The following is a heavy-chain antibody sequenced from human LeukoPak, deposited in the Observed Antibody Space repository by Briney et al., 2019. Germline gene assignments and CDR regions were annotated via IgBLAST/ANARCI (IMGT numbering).Heavy chain of an antibody. CDR3: ARTLMAPTIGGFDY. D-gene: IGHD2-15*01. V-gene: IGHV3-48*02. Sequence: PGGSLRLSCAASGFTFSSYSMNWVRQAPGKGLEWVSYISSSSSTIYYADSVKGRFTISRDNAKNSLYLQMNSLRDEDTAVYYCARTLMAPTIGGFDYWGQGTLVTVSS. CDR1: GFTFSSYS. CDR2: ISSSSSTI. J-gene: IGHJ4*02.